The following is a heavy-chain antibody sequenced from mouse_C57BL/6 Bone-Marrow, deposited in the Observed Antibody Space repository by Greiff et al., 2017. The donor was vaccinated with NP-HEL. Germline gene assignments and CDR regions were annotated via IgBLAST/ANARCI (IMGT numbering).Heavy chain of an antibody. CDR3: ATTTVPAWFAY. V-gene: IGHV1-82*01. CDR2: IYPGDGDT. D-gene: IGHD1-1*01. CDR1: GYAFSSSW. J-gene: IGHJ3*01. Sequence: QVQLKESGPELVKPGASVKISCKASGYAFSSSWMNWVKQRPGKGLEWIGRIYPGDGDTNYNGKFKGKATLTADKSSSTAYMQLSSLTSEDSAVYFCATTTVPAWFAYWGQGTLVTVSA.